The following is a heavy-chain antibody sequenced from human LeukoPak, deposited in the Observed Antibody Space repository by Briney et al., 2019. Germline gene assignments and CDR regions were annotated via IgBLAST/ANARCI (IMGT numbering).Heavy chain of an antibody. CDR1: GYTFTSYY. CDR3: AVAYNFGRDAFDI. Sequence: GASVKVSCKASGYTFTSYYIHWVRQAPGQGLEWMGLISPSGGSTNYAQKFQGRVTMTRDTSTSTVYMELRSLRSEDTAVYYYAVAYNFGRDAFDIWGQGTMVTVSS. D-gene: IGHD5-18*01. J-gene: IGHJ3*02. CDR2: ISPSGGST. V-gene: IGHV1-46*01.